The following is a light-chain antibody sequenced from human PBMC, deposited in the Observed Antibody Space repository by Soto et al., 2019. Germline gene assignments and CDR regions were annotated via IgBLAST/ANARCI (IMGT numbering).Light chain of an antibody. V-gene: IGKV3-15*01. CDR3: QQYNNWWT. Sequence: EIVMTQSPATLSVSPGERASVSCRASQSVSSNLAWYQQKPGQAPRLLIYGASTRATGIPARFSGSGSGTEFTLTISSLQSEDFAVSYCQQYNNWWTFGQGTKVDIK. CDR1: QSVSSN. J-gene: IGKJ1*01. CDR2: GAS.